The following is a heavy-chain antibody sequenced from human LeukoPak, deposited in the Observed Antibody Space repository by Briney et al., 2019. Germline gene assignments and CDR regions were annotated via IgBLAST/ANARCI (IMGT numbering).Heavy chain of an antibody. J-gene: IGHJ4*02. CDR1: GFTFSSYW. Sequence: GGSLRLSCAASGFTFSSYWMHWVRQAPGKGLVWVSRINSDGSSTSYADSVKGRFTISRDNSKSTLYLQLSSLRAEDTAVYYCAKAMSTDHYDSRGFYRVDFDSWGQGTLVTVSS. D-gene: IGHD3-22*01. V-gene: IGHV3-74*01. CDR3: AKAMSTDHYDSRGFYRVDFDS. CDR2: INSDGSST.